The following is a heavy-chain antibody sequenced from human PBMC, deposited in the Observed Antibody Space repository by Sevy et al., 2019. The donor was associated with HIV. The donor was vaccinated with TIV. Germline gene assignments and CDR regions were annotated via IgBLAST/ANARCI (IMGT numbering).Heavy chain of an antibody. CDR2: ISSTSTTI. CDR3: ARPLGYCSDTSCPDIFDI. D-gene: IGHD2-2*01. V-gene: IGHV3-48*01. CDR1: GFTFSRHS. J-gene: IGHJ3*02. Sequence: GGSLRLSCAASGFTFSRHSFNWVRQAPGKGLEWISYISSTSTTIFYADSVMDRFTISRDNAKNSLYLQMNSLRAEDTAVYYCARPLGYCSDTSCPDIFDIWGQRTMVTVSS.